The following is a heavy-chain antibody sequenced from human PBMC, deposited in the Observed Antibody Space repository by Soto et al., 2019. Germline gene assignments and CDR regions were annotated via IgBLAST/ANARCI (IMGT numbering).Heavy chain of an antibody. CDR2: ISGYNGNT. J-gene: IGHJ5*02. Sequence: QVQLVQSGAEVKKPGASVKVSCKASGYTFTSYGISWVRQAPGQGLEWMGRISGYNGNTNYARKLQGRVTMTTDTPTSTAYMELRSLRSDDTAVYYCARDRGYNWNYGWFDPWGQGTLVTVSS. D-gene: IGHD1-7*01. CDR3: ARDRGYNWNYGWFDP. V-gene: IGHV1-18*01. CDR1: GYTFTSYG.